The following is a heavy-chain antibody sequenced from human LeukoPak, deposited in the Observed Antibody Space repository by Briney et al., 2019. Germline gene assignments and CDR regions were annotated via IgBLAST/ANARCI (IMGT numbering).Heavy chain of an antibody. Sequence: SETLSLTCTVSGGSISSYYWSWIRQPPGKGLEWIGYIYHSGNIKYNPSLKSRVTISVDTSKNQFSLKLTSVTAADTAVYYCARHLGYCSTTSCYAEFDPWGQGTLVTVSS. J-gene: IGHJ5*02. V-gene: IGHV4-59*08. CDR2: IYHSGNI. D-gene: IGHD2-2*03. CDR1: GGSISSYY. CDR3: ARHLGYCSTTSCYAEFDP.